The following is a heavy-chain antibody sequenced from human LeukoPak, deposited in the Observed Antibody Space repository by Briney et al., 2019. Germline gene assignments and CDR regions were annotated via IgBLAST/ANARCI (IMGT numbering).Heavy chain of an antibody. CDR3: AKGFGGRTDY. V-gene: IGHV3-21*01. CDR1: GFTFSSYS. J-gene: IGHJ4*02. Sequence: GGSLRLSCAASGFTFSSYSMNWVRRAPGKGLEWVSSISSSSTNIYYADSVKGRFTISRDNAKNSLYLQMNSLRAEDTAVYYCAKGFGGRTDYWGQGTLVTVSS. D-gene: IGHD3-10*01. CDR2: ISSSSTNI.